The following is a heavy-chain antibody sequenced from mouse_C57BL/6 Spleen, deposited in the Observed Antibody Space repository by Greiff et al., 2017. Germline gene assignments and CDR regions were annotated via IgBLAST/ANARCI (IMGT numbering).Heavy chain of an antibody. CDR2: IYPSDSET. CDR3: ARGDYGTVDY. Sequence: QVQLQQPGAELVRPGSSVKLSCKASGYTFTSYWMDWVKQRPGQGLEWIGNIYPSDSETHYNQKFKDKATLTVDKSSSTAYMQLRSLTSEDSAVDYCARGDYGTVDYWGKGTTLTVSS. CDR1: GYTFTSYW. D-gene: IGHD1-1*01. J-gene: IGHJ2*01. V-gene: IGHV1-61*01.